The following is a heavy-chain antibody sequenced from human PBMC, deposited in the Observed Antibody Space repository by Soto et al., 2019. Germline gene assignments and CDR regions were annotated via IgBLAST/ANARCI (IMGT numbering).Heavy chain of an antibody. J-gene: IGHJ6*02. CDR1: GFTFIRYA. D-gene: IGHD3-3*01. Sequence: GGSLRLSCAASGFTFIRYAMHWGRQAPGKGLEWVAVISYDGSNKYYADSVKGRFTISRDNSKNTLYLQMNSLRAEDTAVYYCARDLGVTIFGVVIIRYYGMDVWGQGTTVTVSS. V-gene: IGHV3-30-3*01. CDR3: ARDLGVTIFGVVIIRYYGMDV. CDR2: ISYDGSNK.